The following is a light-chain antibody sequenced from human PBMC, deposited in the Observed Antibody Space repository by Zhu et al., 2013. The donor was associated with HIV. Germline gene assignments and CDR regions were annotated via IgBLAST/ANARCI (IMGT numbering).Light chain of an antibody. CDR2: DTT. J-gene: IGLJ3*02. CDR1: TGTVTSGHF. V-gene: IGLV7-46*01. CDR3: LLSYDDDLGV. Sequence: QAVVTQEPSVTVSPGETVTLTCESSTGTVTSGHFAYWIQQKPGQAPKTLVYDTTKRLSWAPARFSGSLLGGKAALTLSGAQPDDEADYYCLLSYDDDLGVFGGGTKLTVL.